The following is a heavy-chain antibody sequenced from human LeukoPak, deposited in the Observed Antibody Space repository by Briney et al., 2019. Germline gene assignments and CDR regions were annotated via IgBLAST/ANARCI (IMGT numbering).Heavy chain of an antibody. Sequence: SVKVSCKASGGTFSSYAISWVRQAPGQGLEWMGGIIPIFGTANYAQKFQGRVTITADESTSTAYMELSSLRSEDTAVYYCADTVTREDYYYYGMDVWGQGTTVTVSS. CDR3: ADTVTREDYYYYGMDV. D-gene: IGHD4-17*01. CDR1: GGTFSSYA. V-gene: IGHV1-69*13. J-gene: IGHJ6*02. CDR2: IIPIFGTA.